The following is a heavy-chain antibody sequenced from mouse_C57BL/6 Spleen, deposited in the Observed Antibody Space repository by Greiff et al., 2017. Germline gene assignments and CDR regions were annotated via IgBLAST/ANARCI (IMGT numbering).Heavy chain of an antibody. CDR3: ARYYYGSNPYYYAMDC. CDR1: GYTFTDYN. V-gene: IGHV1-18*01. J-gene: IGHJ4*01. CDR2: INPNNGGT. D-gene: IGHD1-1*01. Sequence: VQLQQPGPELVKPGASVKIPCKASGYTFTDYNMDWVKQSHGKSLEWIGDINPNNGGTIYNQKFKGKATLTVDKSSSTAYMELRSLTSEDTAVYYCARYYYGSNPYYYAMDCWGQGTSVTVSS.